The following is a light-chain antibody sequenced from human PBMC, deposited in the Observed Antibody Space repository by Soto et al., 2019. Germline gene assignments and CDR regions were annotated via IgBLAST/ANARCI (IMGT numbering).Light chain of an antibody. V-gene: IGKV1-5*01. CDR2: DAS. J-gene: IGKJ1*01. CDR1: QSISSW. Sequence: GDRVTITCRASQSISSWLAWYQQKPGKAPKLLIYDASSLESGVPSRFSGSGSGTEFTLTISSLQPDDFATYYCLQDYNYPPTFGQGTKVDIK. CDR3: LQDYNYPPT.